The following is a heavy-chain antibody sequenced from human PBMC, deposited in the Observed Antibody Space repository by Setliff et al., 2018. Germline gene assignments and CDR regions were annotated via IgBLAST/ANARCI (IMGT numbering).Heavy chain of an antibody. CDR2: FDHSGTT. CDR3: RFWSGYYKNDYYMDV. D-gene: IGHD3-3*01. V-gene: IGHV4-34*01. Sequence: SETLSLTCTVYGASFSNYYWGWVRQPPEERLEWIAEFDHSGTTKYNPSLMGRVTISVDTSKNQFSLRLSSVTAADTAVYYCRFWSGYYKNDYYMDVWGKGTTVTVSS. CDR1: GASFSNYY. J-gene: IGHJ6*03.